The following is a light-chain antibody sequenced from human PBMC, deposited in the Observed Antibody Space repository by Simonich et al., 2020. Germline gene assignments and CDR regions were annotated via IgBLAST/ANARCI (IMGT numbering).Light chain of an antibody. J-gene: IGLJ2*01. Sequence: SYELTQPPSVSVSPGQTARITCSGDALPKKYAYWYQQKSGQAPVLCIYEDSKRPSGIAGRFSGSSSGTMATLTISGAQVEDEADYYCYSTDSSGNHRVFGGGTKLTVL. CDR3: YSTDSSGNHRV. CDR1: ALPKKY. CDR2: EDS. V-gene: IGLV3-10*01.